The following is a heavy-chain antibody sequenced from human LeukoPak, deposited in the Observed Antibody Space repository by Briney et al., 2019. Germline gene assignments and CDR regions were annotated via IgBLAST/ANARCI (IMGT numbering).Heavy chain of an antibody. D-gene: IGHD1-1*01. CDR1: GFTFSSYA. Sequence: GGSLRLSCAASGFTFSSYAMSWVRQAPGKGLEWVSAISGSGGSTYYADSVKGRFTISRDNSKNTLYLQMNSLRAEDTAVYYCAKAQGRVQLERRGVLLDLWGRGTLVTVSS. J-gene: IGHJ2*01. V-gene: IGHV3-23*01. CDR2: ISGSGGST. CDR3: AKAQGRVQLERRGVLLDL.